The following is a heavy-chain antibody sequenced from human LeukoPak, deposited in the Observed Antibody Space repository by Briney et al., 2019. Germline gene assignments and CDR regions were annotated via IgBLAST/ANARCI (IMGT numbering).Heavy chain of an antibody. V-gene: IGHV3-48*03. CDR2: ISSSGSTI. J-gene: IGHJ5*02. CDR3: ARDGRHPGWRTVVVVAATQVGWFDP. D-gene: IGHD2-15*01. Sequence: PGGSLRLSCAASGFTFSSYEMNWVRQAPGKGLEWVSYISSSGSTIYYADSVKGRFTISRDNSKNTLYLQMNSLRAEDTAVYYCARDGRHPGWRTVVVVAATQVGWFDPWGQGTLVTVSS. CDR1: GFTFSSYE.